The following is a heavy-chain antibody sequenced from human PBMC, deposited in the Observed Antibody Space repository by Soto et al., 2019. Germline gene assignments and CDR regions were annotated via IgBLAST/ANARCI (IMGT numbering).Heavy chain of an antibody. CDR1: GFILSDCA. J-gene: IGHJ6*03. Sequence: EVQLVESGGGLVQPGGSLRLSCATSGFILSDCAMNWVRQAPGKGLEWVSYISSSSSVIDYADSVKGRFTVSRDNARNSLNLLMNSLRAEDTAVYICARDLSWGSNWYYYMDVWGKGTTVTVSS. D-gene: IGHD7-27*01. V-gene: IGHV3-48*01. CDR2: ISSSSSVI. CDR3: ARDLSWGSNWYYYMDV.